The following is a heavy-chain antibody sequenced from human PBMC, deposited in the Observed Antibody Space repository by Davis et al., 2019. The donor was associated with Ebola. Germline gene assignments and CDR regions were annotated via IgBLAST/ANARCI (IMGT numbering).Heavy chain of an antibody. D-gene: IGHD1-26*01. CDR2: FDPEDGET. V-gene: IGHV1-24*01. CDR1: GYTLTELS. J-gene: IGHJ6*02. CDR3: ATGIVGATRGYYYYYGMDV. Sequence: ASVKVSCKVSGYTLTELSMHWVRQAPGKGLEWMGGFDPEDGETIYAQKFQGRVTMTEDTSTDTAYMELSSLRSEDTAVYYCATGIVGATRGYYYYYGMDVWGQGTTVTVSS.